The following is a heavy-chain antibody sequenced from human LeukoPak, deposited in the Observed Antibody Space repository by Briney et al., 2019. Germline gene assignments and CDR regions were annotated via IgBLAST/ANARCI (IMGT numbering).Heavy chain of an antibody. CDR2: INFNSGGK. Sequence: ASVKVSCKPSAYTFSGYYIHWVRQAPGQGLEWMGWINFNSGGKIFAEKFQDRVTMARDTSISTAYMELSRLRSDDTAVYYCARQIVSGSMGCDFWGQGTLVTVSS. CDR1: AYTFSGYY. J-gene: IGHJ4*02. CDR3: ARQIVSGSMGCDF. V-gene: IGHV1-2*02. D-gene: IGHD2-21*01.